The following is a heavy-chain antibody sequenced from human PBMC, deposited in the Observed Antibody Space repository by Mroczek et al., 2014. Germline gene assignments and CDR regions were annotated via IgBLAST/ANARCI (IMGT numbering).Heavy chain of an antibody. CDR1: GFTFSNFA. Sequence: VQLVQSGGGLVEPGGSLRLSCAASGFTFSNFAMSWVRQAPGKGLEWVSTINNGGGTTYYADSVKGRFTISRDNSKNTLHLQMYSLRGEDTAVYYCAKEGERGDGSGWDYYYYYMDVWGQRDHGHRLL. CDR2: INNGGGTT. J-gene: IGHJ6*03. V-gene: IGHV3-23*04. D-gene: IGHD6-19*01. CDR3: AKEGERGDGSGWDYYYYYMDV.